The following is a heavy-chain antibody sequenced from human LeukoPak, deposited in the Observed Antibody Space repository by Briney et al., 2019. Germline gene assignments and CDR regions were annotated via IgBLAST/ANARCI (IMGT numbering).Heavy chain of an antibody. CDR1: GYTVTDYW. D-gene: IGHD3-10*01. CDR2: IFPGDSDT. CDR3: ARLRGSTLVNHYFDY. J-gene: IGHJ4*02. V-gene: IGHV5-51*01. Sequence: RGESLKISCKGSGYTVTDYWIGWVRQMPGKGLEWMGIIFPGDSDTRYSPSFQGLVTISADKSISTAYLQWSSLRASDTAMYYCARLRGSTLVNHYFDYWGQGTLVTVSS.